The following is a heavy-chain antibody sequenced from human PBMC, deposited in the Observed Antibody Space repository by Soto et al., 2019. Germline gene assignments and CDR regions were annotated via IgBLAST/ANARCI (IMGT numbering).Heavy chain of an antibody. CDR3: AKHRTYSGSYPDY. Sequence: GGSLRLSCAASGFTFSDYYMSWIRQAPGKGLEWVSYISSSSSYTNYADSVKGRFTISRDNAKNSLYLQMNSLRAEDTAVYYCAKHRTYSGSYPDYWGQGTLVTVSS. CDR1: GFTFSDYY. V-gene: IGHV3-11*03. CDR2: ISSSSSYT. J-gene: IGHJ4*02. D-gene: IGHD1-26*01.